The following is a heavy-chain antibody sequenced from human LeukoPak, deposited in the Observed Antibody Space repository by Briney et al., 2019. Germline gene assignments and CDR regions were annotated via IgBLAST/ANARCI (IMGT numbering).Heavy chain of an antibody. V-gene: IGHV3-53*01. CDR3: ARPAVSGWSLDY. J-gene: IGHJ4*02. CDR1: GFTVSSNY. D-gene: IGHD6-19*01. CDR2: IYSGGST. Sequence: GGSLRLSCAASGFTVSSNYMSWVRQAPGKGLEWVSVIYSGGSTYYADSVKGRFTISGDNSKNTLYLQMNSLRAEDTAVYYCARPAVSGWSLDYWGQGTLVTVSS.